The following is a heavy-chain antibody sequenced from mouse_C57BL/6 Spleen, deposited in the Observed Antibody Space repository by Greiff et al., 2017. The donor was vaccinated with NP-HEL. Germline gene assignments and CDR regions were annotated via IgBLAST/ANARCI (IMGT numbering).Heavy chain of an antibody. CDR2: INPSSGYT. V-gene: IGHV1-4*01. Sequence: QVQLQQSGAELARPGASVKMSCKASGYTFTSYTMHWVKQRPGQGLEWIGYINPSSGYTKYNQKFKDKATLTADKSSSTAYMQLSSLTSEDSAVYYCARSAGLRNWYFDVWGTGTTVTVSS. CDR1: GYTFTSYT. CDR3: ARSAGLRNWYFDV. J-gene: IGHJ1*03. D-gene: IGHD6-1*01.